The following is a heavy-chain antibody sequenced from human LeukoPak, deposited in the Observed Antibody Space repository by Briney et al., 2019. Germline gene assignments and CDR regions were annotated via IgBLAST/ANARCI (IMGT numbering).Heavy chain of an antibody. J-gene: IGHJ3*02. D-gene: IGHD3-9*01. CDR2: INPSGGST. CDR3: ARDGSRRYFDWSRQDAFDI. V-gene: IGHV1-46*01. CDR1: GYTFTSYY. Sequence: GASVKVSCKASGYTFTSYYMHWVRQAPGQGLEWMGIINPSGGSTSYAQKFQGRVTMTRDTSTSTVYMELSSLRSEDTAVYYCARDGSRRYFDWSRQDAFDIWGQGTMVTVSS.